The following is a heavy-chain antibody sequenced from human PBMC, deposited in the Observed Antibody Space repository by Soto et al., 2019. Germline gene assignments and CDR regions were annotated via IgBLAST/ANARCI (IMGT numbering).Heavy chain of an antibody. CDR2: ISAYNGNT. V-gene: IGHV1-18*01. CDR3: AIDRSLSSSANYYYYYGMDV. CDR1: GYTFTSYG. Sequence: GASVKVSCQASGYTFTSYGISWVRQAPGQGLEWMGWISAYNGNTNYAQKLQGRVTMTTDTSTSTAYMELRSLRSDDTAVYYCAIDRSLSSSANYYYYYGMDVWGQGTTVTVSS. J-gene: IGHJ6*02. D-gene: IGHD6-6*01.